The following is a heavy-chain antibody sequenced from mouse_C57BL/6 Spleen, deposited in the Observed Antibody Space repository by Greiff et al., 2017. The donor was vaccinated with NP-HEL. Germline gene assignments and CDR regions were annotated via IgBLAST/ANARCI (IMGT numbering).Heavy chain of an antibody. J-gene: IGHJ4*01. Sequence: ESGPGLVKPSQSLSLTCSVTGYSITSGYYWNWIRQFPGNKLEWMGYISYDGSNNYNPSLKNRISITRDTSKNQFFLKLNSVTTEDTATYYCARRDAMDDAMDYWGQGTSVTVSS. CDR3: ARRDAMDDAMDY. CDR2: ISYDGSN. D-gene: IGHD1-1*02. V-gene: IGHV3-6*01. CDR1: GYSITSGYY.